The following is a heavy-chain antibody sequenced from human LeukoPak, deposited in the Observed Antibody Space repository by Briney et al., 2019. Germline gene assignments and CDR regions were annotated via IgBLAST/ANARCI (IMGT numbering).Heavy chain of an antibody. Sequence: SETLSLTCNVSSGSTSTYSWSWVRQPPGKGLEWIGYIYYSGSTNYNPSLKSRVTISVDTSKNQFSLKLSSVTAADTAVYYRARVGIYGNYYFDYWGQGTLVTVSS. D-gene: IGHD2/OR15-2a*01. CDR1: SGSTSTYS. CDR3: ARVGIYGNYYFDY. V-gene: IGHV4-59*01. J-gene: IGHJ4*02. CDR2: IYYSGST.